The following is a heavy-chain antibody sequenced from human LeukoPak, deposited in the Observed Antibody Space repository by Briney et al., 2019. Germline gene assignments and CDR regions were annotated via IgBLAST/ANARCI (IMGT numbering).Heavy chain of an antibody. V-gene: IGHV4-39*01. CDR1: GGSTSSSSYY. Sequence: SETLSLTCTVSGGSTSSSSYYWGWIRQPPGKGLEWIGSIYYSGSTYYNPSLKSRVTISVDTSKNQFSLKLSSVTAADTAVYYCARHPRYYYGSGRVYWGQGTLVTVSS. D-gene: IGHD3-10*01. CDR2: IYYSGST. CDR3: ARHPRYYYGSGRVY. J-gene: IGHJ4*02.